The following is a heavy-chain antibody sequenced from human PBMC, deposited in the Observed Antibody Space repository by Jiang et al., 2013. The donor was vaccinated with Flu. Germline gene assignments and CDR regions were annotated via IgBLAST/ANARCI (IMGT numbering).Heavy chain of an antibody. Sequence: LKSRVTISVDKSRNQFSLKLSSVTAADTAVYFCARLFYPYGMDVWGRGTTVTVSS. V-gene: IGHV4-4*01. J-gene: IGHJ6*02. CDR3: ARLFYPYGMDV. D-gene: IGHD3-3*01.